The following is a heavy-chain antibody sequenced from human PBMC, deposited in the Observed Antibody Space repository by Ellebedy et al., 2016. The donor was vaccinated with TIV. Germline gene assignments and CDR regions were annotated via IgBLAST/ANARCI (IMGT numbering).Heavy chain of an antibody. J-gene: IGHJ6*02. V-gene: IGHV3-33*01. CDR1: GFTFSAFG. D-gene: IGHD5-12*01. Sequence: GESLKFSCTASGFTFSAFGIHWVRQAPGKGLEWVAHIWYDGSDKYYADSVKGRFTSSRDNSKSTLYLQMSSLRGEDTAVYYCARAWIPYGLDVWGHGTTVTVSS. CDR2: IWYDGSDK. CDR3: ARAWIPYGLDV.